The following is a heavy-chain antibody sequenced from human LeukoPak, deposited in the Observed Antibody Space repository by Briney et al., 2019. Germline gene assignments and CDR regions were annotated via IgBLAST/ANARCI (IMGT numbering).Heavy chain of an antibody. J-gene: IGHJ3*02. CDR3: AKDLGSGSFAFDI. Sequence: GGSLRLSCAASGFTFSNYNMHWVRQVPGKGLEWVIFISYDKSNRYYADSVKGRFTISRDNAKNTLYPQMNSLRLEDTAVYYCAKDLGSGSFAFDIWGQGTMVTVSS. CDR2: ISYDKSNR. CDR1: GFTFSNYN. V-gene: IGHV3-30*02. D-gene: IGHD3-10*01.